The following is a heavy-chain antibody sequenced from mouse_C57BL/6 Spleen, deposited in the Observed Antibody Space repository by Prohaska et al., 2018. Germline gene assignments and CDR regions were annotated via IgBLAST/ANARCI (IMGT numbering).Heavy chain of an antibody. J-gene: IGHJ1*03. CDR3: APYGSSYGYFDV. D-gene: IGHD1-1*01. CDR2: INPNNGGT. V-gene: IGHV1-26*01. Sequence: LKISCKASGYTFTDYYMNWVKQSHGKSLEWIGDINPNNGGTSYNQKFKGKATLTVDKSSSTAYMELRSLTSEDSAVYYCAPYGSSYGYFDVWGTGTTVTVSS. CDR1: GYTFTDYY.